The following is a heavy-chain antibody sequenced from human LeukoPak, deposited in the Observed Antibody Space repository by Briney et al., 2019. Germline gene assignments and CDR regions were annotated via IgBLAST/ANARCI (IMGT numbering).Heavy chain of an antibody. V-gene: IGHV3-23*01. D-gene: IGHD5-12*01. CDR1: GLTFSSFA. CDR2: ISGSGDST. CDR3: TKGMGYSGYVGLGYFDC. J-gene: IGHJ4*02. Sequence: GGSLRLSCAASGLTFSSFAMSWVRQAPGGGLEWVSAISGSGDSTYYADSVKGRFTISRDNSKNALYLQMNSLRADDTAVYYCTKGMGYSGYVGLGYFDCWGQGTLVTVSS.